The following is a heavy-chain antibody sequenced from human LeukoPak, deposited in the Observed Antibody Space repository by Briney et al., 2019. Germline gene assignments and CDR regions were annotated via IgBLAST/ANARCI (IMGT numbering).Heavy chain of an antibody. V-gene: IGHV1-2*06. D-gene: IGHD3-3*01. J-gene: IGHJ6*02. CDR2: INPNSGGT. CDR3: ARGGYDFVYYYYGMDV. CDR1: GYTFTGYY. Sequence: GASVEVSCKASGYTFTGYYMHWVRQAPGQGLEWMGRINPNSGGTNYAQKFQGRVTMTRDTSISTAYMELSRLRSDDTAVYYCARGGYDFVYYYYGMDVWGQGTTVTVSS.